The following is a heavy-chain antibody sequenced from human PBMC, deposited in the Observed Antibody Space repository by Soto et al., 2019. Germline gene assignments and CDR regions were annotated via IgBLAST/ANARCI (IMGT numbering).Heavy chain of an antibody. V-gene: IGHV6-1*01. D-gene: IGHD5-18*01. Sequence: SQTLSLTCAISGDSVSSNSAAWNWIRQAPSRGLEWLGKTYYRSKWDNDYAEAVISRITISPDTSKNLFSLQLSSVTPAETAVYFCARERDTAMFNLIDVWGRGTMVTFSS. CDR2: TYYRSKWDN. J-gene: IGHJ6*02. CDR3: ARERDTAMFNLIDV. CDR1: GDSVSSNSAA.